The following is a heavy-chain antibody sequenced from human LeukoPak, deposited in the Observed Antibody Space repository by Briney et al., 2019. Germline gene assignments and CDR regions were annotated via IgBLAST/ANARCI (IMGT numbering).Heavy chain of an antibody. V-gene: IGHV4-59*01. CDR3: ARGGREDGGYYYGMDV. J-gene: IGHJ6*02. CDR1: GGPISSYY. D-gene: IGHD1-26*01. Sequence: SETLSLTCTVSGGPISSYYWSWIRQPPGKGLEWIGYIYYSGSTNYNPSLKSRVTISVDTSKNQFSLKLSSVTAADTAVYYCARGGREDGGYYYGMDVWGQGTTVTVSS. CDR2: IYYSGST.